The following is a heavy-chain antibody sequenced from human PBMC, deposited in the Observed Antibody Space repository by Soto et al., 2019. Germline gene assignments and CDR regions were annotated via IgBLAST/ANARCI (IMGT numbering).Heavy chain of an antibody. V-gene: IGHV3-15*07. D-gene: IGHD3-16*01. CDR3: NTFWAENQNRHVDY. CDR1: GFIFRNAW. CDR2: VKSEPDGGAI. J-gene: IGHJ4*02. Sequence: EVQLIESGGGLVKPGGSLRLSCAASGFIFRNAWMHWVRQAPGKGLQWVGRVKSEPDGGAIDYAPPLKGRFTISRDVSMNTFFLHISDLKNEDTGVYYCNTFWAENQNRHVDYWGKGTLVVVSS.